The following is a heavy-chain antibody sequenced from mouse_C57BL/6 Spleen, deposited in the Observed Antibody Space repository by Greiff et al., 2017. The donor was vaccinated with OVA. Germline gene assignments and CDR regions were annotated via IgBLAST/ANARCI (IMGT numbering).Heavy chain of an antibody. CDR2: ISYDGSN. D-gene: IGHD2-5*01. CDR3: AREGYYSNYYAMDY. CDR1: GYSITSGYY. J-gene: IGHJ4*01. Sequence: DVKLLESGPGLVKPSQSLSLTCSVTGYSITSGYYWNWIRQFPGNKLEWMGYISYDGSNNYNPSLKNRISITRDTSKNQFFLKLNSVTTEDTATYCCAREGYYSNYYAMDYWGQGTSVTVSS. V-gene: IGHV3-6*01.